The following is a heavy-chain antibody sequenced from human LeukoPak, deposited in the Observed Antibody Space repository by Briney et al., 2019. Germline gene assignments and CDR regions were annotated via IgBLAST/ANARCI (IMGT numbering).Heavy chain of an antibody. CDR1: GFTFSSYS. CDR2: ISSSSSYI. D-gene: IGHD1-26*01. CDR3: ARGGGGSYYHLLDY. V-gene: IGHV3-21*01. Sequence: PGGSLRLSCAASGFTFSSYSMNWVRQAPGKGLEWVSSISSSSSYIYFADSVKGRFTTSRDNAKNSLYLQMNSLRAEDTAVYYCARGGGGSYYHLLDYWGQGTLVTVSS. J-gene: IGHJ4*02.